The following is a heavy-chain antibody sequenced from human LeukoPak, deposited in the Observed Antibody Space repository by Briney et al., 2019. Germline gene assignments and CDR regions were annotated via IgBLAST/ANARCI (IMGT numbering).Heavy chain of an antibody. Sequence: GGSLRLSCAASGFTFSDYYMSWIRQAPGKGLEWVSYISSSGSTIYYADSVRGRFTISRDNAKNSLYLQMNSLRAEDTAVFYCARESSAWFSPDYWGQGTLVTVSS. J-gene: IGHJ4*02. CDR3: ARESSAWFSPDY. V-gene: IGHV3-11*01. D-gene: IGHD6-19*01. CDR2: ISSSGSTI. CDR1: GFTFSDYY.